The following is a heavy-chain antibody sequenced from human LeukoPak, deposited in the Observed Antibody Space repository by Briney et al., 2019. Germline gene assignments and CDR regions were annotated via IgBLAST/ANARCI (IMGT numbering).Heavy chain of an antibody. V-gene: IGHV3-49*04. CDR1: GFTFGDYA. D-gene: IGHD4-17*01. CDR3: TREYGDYPCYYGMDV. J-gene: IGHJ6*02. Sequence: GGSLRLSCTASGFTFGDYAMSWVRQAPGKGLEWVGFIRSKAYGGTTEYAASVKGRFTISRDDSKSIAYLQMDSLKTEDTAVYYCTREYGDYPCYYGMDVWGQGTTVTVPS. CDR2: IRSKAYGGTT.